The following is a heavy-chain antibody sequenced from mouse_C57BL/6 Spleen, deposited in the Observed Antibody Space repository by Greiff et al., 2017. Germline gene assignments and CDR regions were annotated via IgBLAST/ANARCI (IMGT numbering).Heavy chain of an antibody. D-gene: IGHD1-2*01. J-gene: IGHJ2*01. CDR2: IYPGDGDT. V-gene: IGHV1-82*01. CDR3: ARRARTANYFDY. Sequence: QVQLQQSGPELVKPGASVKISCKASGYAFSSSWMNWVKQRPGKGLEWIGRIYPGDGDTNYNGKFKGKATLTADKSSSTAYMQLSSLTSEASAVYCCARRARTANYFDYWGQGTTLTVSS. CDR1: GYAFSSSW.